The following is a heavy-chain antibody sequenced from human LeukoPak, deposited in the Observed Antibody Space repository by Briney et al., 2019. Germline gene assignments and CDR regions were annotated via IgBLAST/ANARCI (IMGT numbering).Heavy chain of an antibody. D-gene: IGHD2-2*01. Sequence: GGSLRLSCAASGFTFSSYAMSWVRQAPGKGLEWVSGISGSGGTTYYADSVKGRFTISRDNSKKTLYLQMNSLRAEDTAVYYCAKEIVAAALPDNWFDPWGQGTLVTVSS. CDR2: ISGSGGTT. CDR1: GFTFSSYA. V-gene: IGHV3-23*01. J-gene: IGHJ5*02. CDR3: AKEIVAAALPDNWFDP.